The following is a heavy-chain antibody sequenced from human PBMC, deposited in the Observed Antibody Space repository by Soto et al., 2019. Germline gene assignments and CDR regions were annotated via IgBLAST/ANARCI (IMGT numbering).Heavy chain of an antibody. V-gene: IGHV3-23*01. CDR1: GFTFSSYA. CDR2: ISGSGGST. D-gene: IGHD1-26*01. CDR3: VRSGGYYYYYYMDV. Sequence: GGALRLSCAASGFTFSSYAMSWVRQAPGKGLEWVPAISGSGGSTYYADSVKGRFTISRDNSKNTLYLQMNSLRAEDTAVYYCVRSGGYYYYYYMDVWGKGTTVTVSS. J-gene: IGHJ6*03.